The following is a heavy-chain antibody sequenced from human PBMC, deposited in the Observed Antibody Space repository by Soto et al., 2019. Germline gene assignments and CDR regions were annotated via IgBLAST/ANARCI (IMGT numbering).Heavy chain of an antibody. D-gene: IGHD3-10*01. Sequence: SCEVSGFTFSNYAMHWVRQAPGKGLEWVAVILYDGSNKYYADSVKGRFSISRDNSKNTLYLQMNSLRDEDTAVYYCARDDEGGSYCDLGYWVQGTQVTVCS. CDR3: ARDDEGGSYCDLGY. J-gene: IGHJ4*02. CDR2: ILYDGSNK. V-gene: IGHV3-30-3*01. CDR1: GFTFSNYA.